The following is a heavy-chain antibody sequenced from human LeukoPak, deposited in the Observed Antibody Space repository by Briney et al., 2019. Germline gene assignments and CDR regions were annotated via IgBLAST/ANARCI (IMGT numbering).Heavy chain of an antibody. V-gene: IGHV1-69*05. CDR1: GGTFSSYA. CDR2: IIPIFGTA. D-gene: IGHD5-18*01. CDR3: ASLSGYGYGSYFDY. J-gene: IGHJ4*02. Sequence: SVKVSCKASGGTFSSYAISWVRQAPGQGLVWMGGIIPIFGTANYAQKFQGRVTITTDESTSTAYMELNSLRSEDTAVYYCASLSGYGYGSYFDYWGQGTLVTVSS.